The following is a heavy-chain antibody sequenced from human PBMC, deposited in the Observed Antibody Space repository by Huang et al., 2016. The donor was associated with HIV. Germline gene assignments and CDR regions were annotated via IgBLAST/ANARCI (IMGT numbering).Heavy chain of an antibody. V-gene: IGHV4-39*01. CDR3: ASRTTVTTTSNYHYFYMDV. CDR1: GGSISRSSYY. Sequence: QLQLQESGPGLVKPSETLSLTCTVSGGSISRSSYYWGWFRQSPGKGLDWIGSIYYIGNGYYNPSLKSRVTMSVDRSSNQFSLKMHSVTAADTAVYYCASRTTVTTTSNYHYFYMDVWGKGTTVSVSS. D-gene: IGHD4-17*01. J-gene: IGHJ6*03. CDR2: IYYIGNG.